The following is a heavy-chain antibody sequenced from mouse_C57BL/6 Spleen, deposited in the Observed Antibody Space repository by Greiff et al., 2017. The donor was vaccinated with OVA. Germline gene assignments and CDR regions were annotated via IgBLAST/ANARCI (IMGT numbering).Heavy chain of an antibody. D-gene: IGHD1-1*01. V-gene: IGHV1-9*01. J-gene: IGHJ1*03. CDR1: GYTFTGYW. Sequence: QVQLQQSGAELMKPGASVKLSCKATGYTFTGYWIEWVKQRPGHGLEWIGEILPGSGSTNYNEKFKGKATFTADTSYNTAYMQLSSLTTEDSAIYDCASMTYYYGSSYRHWYFDVWGTGTTVTVSS. CDR3: ASMTYYYGSSYRHWYFDV. CDR2: ILPGSGST.